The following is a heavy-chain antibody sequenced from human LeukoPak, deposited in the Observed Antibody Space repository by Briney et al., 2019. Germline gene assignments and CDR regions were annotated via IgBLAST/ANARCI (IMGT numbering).Heavy chain of an antibody. D-gene: IGHD2-2*01. J-gene: IGHJ6*03. CDR1: GYTFTGYY. V-gene: IGHV1-2*02. CDR3: ARTYCSSTSCPDYYYYYMDV. CDR2: INPNSGGT. Sequence: GASVKVSCKASGYTFTGYYMHWVRQAPGQGLEWMGWINPNSGGTNYAQKFQGRVTMTRDTSISTAYMELSRLRSDDTAVYYCARTYCSSTSCPDYYYYYMDVWGKGTTVTVSS.